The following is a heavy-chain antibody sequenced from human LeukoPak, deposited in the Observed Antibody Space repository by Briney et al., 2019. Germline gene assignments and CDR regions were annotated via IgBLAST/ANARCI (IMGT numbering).Heavy chain of an antibody. CDR1: GGSVSSGSYY. Sequence: SETLSPTCTVSGGSVSSGSYYWSWIRQPPGRGLEWIGNIHHSGSTNYNPSLKSRVTISMDTSKNQFSLRLSSVTAADTAMYYCALNGDSWGQGNLVTVSS. D-gene: IGHD2-8*01. V-gene: IGHV4-61*01. J-gene: IGHJ4*02. CDR2: IHHSGST. CDR3: ALNGDS.